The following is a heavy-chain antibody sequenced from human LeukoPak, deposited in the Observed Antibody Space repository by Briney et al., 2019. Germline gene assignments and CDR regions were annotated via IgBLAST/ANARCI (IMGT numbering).Heavy chain of an antibody. CDR2: IKQDGSEK. Sequence: GGSLRLSCAASGFTFSSYWMSWVRQAPGKGLEWVANIKQDGSEKYYVDSVKGRFTISRDNAKNSLYMQMNSLRAEDTAVYYCARRHSGSYYWSADPIFDYWGQGTLVTVSS. V-gene: IGHV3-7*01. CDR3: ARRHSGSYYWSADPIFDY. J-gene: IGHJ4*02. D-gene: IGHD3-10*01. CDR1: GFTFSSYW.